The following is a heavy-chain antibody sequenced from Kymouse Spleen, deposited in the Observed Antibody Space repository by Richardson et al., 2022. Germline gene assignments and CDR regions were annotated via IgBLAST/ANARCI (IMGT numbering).Heavy chain of an antibody. D-gene: IGHD1-20*01,IGHD1-7*01. CDR3: TKSITGTGGFDY. CDR2: IKSKTDGGTT. J-gene: IGHJ4*02. CDR1: GFTFSNAW. Sequence: EVQLVESGGGLVKPGGSLRLSCAASGFTFSNAWMSWVRQAPGKGLEWVGRIKSKTDGGTTDYAAPVKGRFTISRDDSKNTLYLQMNSLKTEDTAVYYCTKSITGTGGFDYWGQGTLVTVSS. V-gene: IGHV3-15*01.